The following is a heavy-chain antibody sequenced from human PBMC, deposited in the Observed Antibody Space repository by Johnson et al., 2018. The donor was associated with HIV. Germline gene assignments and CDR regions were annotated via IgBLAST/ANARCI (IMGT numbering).Heavy chain of an antibody. D-gene: IGHD3/OR15-3a*01. Sequence: VQLVESGGGVVQPGRSLRLSCAASGFTFSSYAMHWVRQAPAKGLEWVAVISYDGSNKYYADSVKGLSTISRDNSNNTLFLQMNSLRADDTGVYYCAKDKFMFLDNPVDAFDVWGQGTMVTFSS. CDR1: GFTFSSYA. CDR2: ISYDGSNK. J-gene: IGHJ3*01. V-gene: IGHV3-30*04. CDR3: AKDKFMFLDNPVDAFDV.